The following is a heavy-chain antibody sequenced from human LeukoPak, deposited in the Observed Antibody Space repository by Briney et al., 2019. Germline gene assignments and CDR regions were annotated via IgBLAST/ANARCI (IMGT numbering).Heavy chain of an antibody. Sequence: SETLSLTCSVSGGSMRSYYCSWIRQPPGKELEWIGYIYTSGNTNYNPSLKSRVTISVDTSKSQFSLKLSSVTVADTAVYYCARGSGPYYFDYWGQGTLVTVSS. J-gene: IGHJ4*02. CDR3: ARGSGPYYFDY. CDR2: IYTSGNT. V-gene: IGHV4-4*09. CDR1: GGSMRSYY. D-gene: IGHD6-19*01.